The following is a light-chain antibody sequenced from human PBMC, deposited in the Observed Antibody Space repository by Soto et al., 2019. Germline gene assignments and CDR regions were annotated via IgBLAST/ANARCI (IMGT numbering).Light chain of an antibody. CDR1: QSVSSN. J-gene: IGKJ1*01. V-gene: IGKV3-15*01. CDR3: QQYNNWPPWT. CDR2: GAS. Sequence: EIVMTQSPATLSVSPGERATLSCRASQSVSSNFAWYQKKPGQAPRLLMYGASTRVTGIPARFSGSGSGTEFTLTISSLQSEDFAVYYCQQYNNWPPWTFGQGTKVEIK.